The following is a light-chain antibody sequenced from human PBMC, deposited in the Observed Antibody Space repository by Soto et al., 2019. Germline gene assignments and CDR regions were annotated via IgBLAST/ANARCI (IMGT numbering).Light chain of an antibody. CDR3: LQHNVFPRT. J-gene: IGKJ1*01. Sequence: EIVMTQSPATLSVSPGERATLSCRASQSVSSNLAWYQQKPGQAPRLLIYDASNRATGIPARFSGSGSGTDFTLTISSLQPEDFATYYCLQHNVFPRTFGQGTKVDIK. CDR2: DAS. CDR1: QSVSSN. V-gene: IGKV3D-15*01.